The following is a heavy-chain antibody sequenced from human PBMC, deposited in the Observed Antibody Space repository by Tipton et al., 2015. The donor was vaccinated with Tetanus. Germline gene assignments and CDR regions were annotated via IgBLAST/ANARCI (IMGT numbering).Heavy chain of an antibody. D-gene: IGHD2-15*01. CDR2: SWYDGTDK. CDR1: GFIFSSYG. V-gene: IGHV3-33*01. CDR3: AREADCSGGSCFSGDFDN. Sequence: SGFIFSSYGIHWVRQAPGKGLEWVAVSWYDGTDKYYADSAKGRFTTSRDNSKNTLYLQMNSLRAEDTAVYYCAREADCSGGSCFSGDFDNWGQGTQVTVSS. J-gene: IGHJ4*02.